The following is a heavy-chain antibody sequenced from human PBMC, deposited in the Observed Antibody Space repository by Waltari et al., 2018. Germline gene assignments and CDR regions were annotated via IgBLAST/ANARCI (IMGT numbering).Heavy chain of an antibody. CDR2: LTLDSGRI. J-gene: IGHJ6*02. CDR1: GLIFNKYG. Sequence: EVQLVESGGGLVQPGGSLRLSCAVSGLIFNKYGMHWVRQVPGKGLEWVSGLTLDSGRIGYADSVKGRFTISSDDAKNSVFLQMNSLRPEDTALYFCGKDLTPGGMDVWGQGTAVTVAS. D-gene: IGHD1-20*01. CDR3: GKDLTPGGMDV. V-gene: IGHV3-9*01.